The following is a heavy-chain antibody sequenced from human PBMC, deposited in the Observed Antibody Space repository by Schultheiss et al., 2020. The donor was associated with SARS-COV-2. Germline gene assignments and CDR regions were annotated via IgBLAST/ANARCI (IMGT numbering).Heavy chain of an antibody. CDR2: IWYDGSNK. CDR3: ARDGGIWIVVGYYYGMDV. CDR1: GFTFSNYA. D-gene: IGHD3-22*01. J-gene: IGHJ6*02. V-gene: IGHV3-33*08. Sequence: GGSLRLSCAASGFTFSNYAMSWVRQAPGKGLEWVAVIWYDGSNKYYADSVKGRFTISRDNSKNTLYLQMNSLRDEDTAVYYCARDGGIWIVVGYYYGMDVWGQGTTVTVSS.